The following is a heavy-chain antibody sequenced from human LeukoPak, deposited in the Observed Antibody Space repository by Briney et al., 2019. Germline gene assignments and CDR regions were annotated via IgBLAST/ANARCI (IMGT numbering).Heavy chain of an antibody. D-gene: IGHD1-26*01. CDR1: GFPFSSYG. Sequence: GGSLRLFCAAAGFPFSSYGMHWGRPAPGKGLGGVGVIWYDGSNKYYADSVKGRFTISRDNSKNTLYLQMNSLRAEDTAVYYCAKDVVISGSYLPDYWGQGTLVTVSS. J-gene: IGHJ4*02. V-gene: IGHV3-33*06. CDR2: IWYDGSNK. CDR3: AKDVVISGSYLPDY.